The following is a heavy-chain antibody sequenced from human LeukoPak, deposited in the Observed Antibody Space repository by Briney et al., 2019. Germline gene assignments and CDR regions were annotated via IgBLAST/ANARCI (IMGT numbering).Heavy chain of an antibody. V-gene: IGHV4-39*01. J-gene: IGHJ4*02. CDR2: IYYSGSP. CDR1: GGSISSSSYY. Sequence: SETLSLTCTVSGGSISSSSYYWGWIRQPPGKGLEWIGSIYYSGSPYYNPSLKSRVTISVDTSKNQFSLKLSSVTAADTAVYYCARTRSGYDYFDYWGQGTLVTVSS. D-gene: IGHD5-12*01. CDR3: ARTRSGYDYFDY.